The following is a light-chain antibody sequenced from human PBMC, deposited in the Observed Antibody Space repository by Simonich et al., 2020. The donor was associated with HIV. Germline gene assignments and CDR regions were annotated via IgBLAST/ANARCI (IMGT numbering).Light chain of an antibody. Sequence: FMLTQPHSVSESPGKTVTISCTRSSGSIASNYVQWYQQRPGSAPTTVIYEDNQRPSGVPDPFSGSIDSSSNSASLTISGLKTEDEADYYCQSYDSSNHVVFGGGAKLTVL. CDR1: SGSIASNY. CDR3: QSYDSSNHVV. V-gene: IGLV6-57*03. J-gene: IGLJ2*01. CDR2: EDN.